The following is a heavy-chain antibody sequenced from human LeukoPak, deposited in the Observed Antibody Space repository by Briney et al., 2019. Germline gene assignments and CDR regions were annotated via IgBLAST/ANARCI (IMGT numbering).Heavy chain of an antibody. J-gene: IGHJ4*02. CDR1: GGSFSGYY. Sequence: SETLSLTCAVYGGSFSGYYWSWIRQPPGKGLEWIGEINHSGSTNYNPSLKSRVTISVDTSKNQFSLRLSSVTAADTAVYYCAREGIVRTYDQWGQGTLVTVSS. V-gene: IGHV4-34*01. CDR3: AREGIVRTYDQ. D-gene: IGHD2/OR15-2a*01. CDR2: INHSGST.